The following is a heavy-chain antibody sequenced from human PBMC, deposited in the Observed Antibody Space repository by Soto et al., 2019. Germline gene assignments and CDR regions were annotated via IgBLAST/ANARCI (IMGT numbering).Heavy chain of an antibody. CDR3: ARDYFLGEVKFDY. J-gene: IGHJ4*02. CDR1: GFTFSSYA. CDR2: ISYDGSNK. Sequence: GGSLRLSCAASGFTFSSYAMHWVRKAPGKGLEWVAVISYDGSNKYYADSVKGRFTISRDNSKNTLYLQMNSLRAEDTAVYYCARDYFLGEVKFDYWGQGTLVTVSS. D-gene: IGHD3-9*01. V-gene: IGHV3-30-3*01.